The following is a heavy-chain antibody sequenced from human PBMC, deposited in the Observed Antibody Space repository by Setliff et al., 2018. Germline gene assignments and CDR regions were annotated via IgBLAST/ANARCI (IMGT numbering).Heavy chain of an antibody. CDR3: ARDRGGSYLLGAFDI. J-gene: IGHJ3*02. CDR1: GFTFSSYA. V-gene: IGHV3-64*01. CDR2: ISSNGGST. D-gene: IGHD1-26*01. Sequence: GGSLRLSCAASGFTFSSYAMHWVRQAPGKGLEYVSAISSNGGSTYYANSVKGRFTISRDNSKNTLYLQMGSLRAEDMAVYYCARDRGGSYLLGAFDIWGQGTMVTVSS.